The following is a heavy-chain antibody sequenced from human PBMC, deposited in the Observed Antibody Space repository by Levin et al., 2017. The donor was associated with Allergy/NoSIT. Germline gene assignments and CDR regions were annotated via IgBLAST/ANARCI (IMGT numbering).Heavy chain of an antibody. J-gene: IGHJ4*02. Sequence: GGSLRLSCAASGFTFSSYGMHWVRQAPGKGLEWVAVISYDGSNKYYADSVKGRFTISRDNSKNTLYLQMNSLRAEDTAVYYCAKDSYYDSPLRYWGQGTLVTVSS. CDR2: ISYDGSNK. V-gene: IGHV3-30*18. CDR1: GFTFSSYG. D-gene: IGHD3-22*01. CDR3: AKDSYYDSPLRY.